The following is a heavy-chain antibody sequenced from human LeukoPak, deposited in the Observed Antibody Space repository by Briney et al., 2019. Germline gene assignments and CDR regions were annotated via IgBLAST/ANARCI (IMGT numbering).Heavy chain of an antibody. D-gene: IGHD3-16*01. J-gene: IGHJ5*02. CDR1: GFTFSSYA. CDR3: AREGETAFDP. CDR2: ISSNGGST. V-gene: IGHV3-64*01. Sequence: GRSLRLSCAASGFTFSSYAMHWVRQAPGKGLEYVSAISSNGGSTYYANSVKGRFTISRDNSKNTLYLQMGSLRAEDMAVYYCAREGETAFDPWGQGTLVTVSS.